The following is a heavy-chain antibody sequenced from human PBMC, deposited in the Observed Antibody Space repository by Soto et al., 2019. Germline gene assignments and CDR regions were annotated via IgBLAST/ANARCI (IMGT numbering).Heavy chain of an antibody. D-gene: IGHD1-1*01. Sequence: QVHLVQSGAEVKKPGASVKVSCKGSGYASTTYGITWVRQAPGQGLEWMGWISAHNGNTNYAQKLQGRVTVTRDTSTSTAYMGLRSLRSDDTAVYYCARGRYGDYWGQGALVTVSS. V-gene: IGHV1-18*01. CDR3: ARGRYGDY. CDR2: ISAHNGNT. CDR1: GYASTTYG. J-gene: IGHJ4*02.